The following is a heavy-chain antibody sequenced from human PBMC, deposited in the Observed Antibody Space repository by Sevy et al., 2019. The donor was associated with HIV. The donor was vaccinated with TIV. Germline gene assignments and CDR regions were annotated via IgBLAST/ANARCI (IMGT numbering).Heavy chain of an antibody. J-gene: IGHJ4*02. Sequence: GGSLRLSCAVSGFTFDDYAMHWVRQAPGKGLEWVSAISWNRINIGYADSVKGRFTISRDNAKNSLFLQMDSLTAEDAGLYDCARGDYQGSGGYSDYWGQGTLVTVSS. V-gene: IGHV3-9*01. CDR1: GFTFDDYA. CDR3: ARGDYQGSGGYSDY. D-gene: IGHD3-10*01. CDR2: ISWNRINI.